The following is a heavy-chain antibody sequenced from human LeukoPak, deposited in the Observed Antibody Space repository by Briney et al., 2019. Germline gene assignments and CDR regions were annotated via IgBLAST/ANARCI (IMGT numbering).Heavy chain of an antibody. CDR1: GFPFSGYA. D-gene: IGHD3-22*01. CDR2: INHSGST. J-gene: IGHJ4*02. V-gene: IGHV4-34*01. CDR3: AWDYYDSSGYLDY. Sequence: PGGSLRLSCAASGFPFSGYAMSWVRQPPGKGLEWIGEINHSGSTNYNPSLKSRVTISVDTSKNQFSLKLSSVTAADTAVYYCAWDYYDSSGYLDYWGQGTLVTVSS.